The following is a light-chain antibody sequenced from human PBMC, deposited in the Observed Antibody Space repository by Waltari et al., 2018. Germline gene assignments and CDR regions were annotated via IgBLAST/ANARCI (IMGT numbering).Light chain of an antibody. CDR2: LGS. J-gene: IGKJ4*01. V-gene: IGKV2-28*01. Sequence: DIVMTQSPPSLPVTPGEPASISCRSSQSLLHSNGYNYLDWYRQKPGQSPQLLIYLGSNRASGVPDRFSGSGSGTDFTLKISRVEAEDVGVYYCMQALQTPPAFGGGTKVEIK. CDR1: QSLLHSNGYNY. CDR3: MQALQTPPA.